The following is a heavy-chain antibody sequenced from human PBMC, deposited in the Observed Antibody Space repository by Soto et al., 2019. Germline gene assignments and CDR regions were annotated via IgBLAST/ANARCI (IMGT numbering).Heavy chain of an antibody. CDR3: ARGPRYCSSTSCFSGVTWFDP. CDR2: ISSYNGNT. J-gene: IGHJ5*02. D-gene: IGHD2-2*01. CDR1: GYTFTSYG. V-gene: IGHV1-18*04. Sequence: ASVKVSCKASGYTFTSYGTSWVRQAPGQGLEGRGWISSYNGNTNYAQKVQGRVTMTTDKSTSTTYMELRSLRSDDTAVYYCARGPRYCSSTSCFSGVTWFDPWGQGTLVTVSS.